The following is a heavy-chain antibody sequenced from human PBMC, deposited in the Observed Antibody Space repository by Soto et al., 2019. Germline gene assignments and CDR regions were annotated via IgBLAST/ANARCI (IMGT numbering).Heavy chain of an antibody. Sequence: GESLKISCMGSGYKVSTWHNFTSYWIAWVRQMPGEGLEWMGIIYPGDSDTRYSPSFQGQVTISADKSISTAYLQWSSLKASDTAMYYCARHKSSSWPQDAFDIWGQGTMVTVSS. CDR1: GYKVSTWHNFTSYW. CDR2: IYPGDSDT. V-gene: IGHV5-51*01. J-gene: IGHJ3*02. D-gene: IGHD6-13*01. CDR3: ARHKSSSWPQDAFDI.